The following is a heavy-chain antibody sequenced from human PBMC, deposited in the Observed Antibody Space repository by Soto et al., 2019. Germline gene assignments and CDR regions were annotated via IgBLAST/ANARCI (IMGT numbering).Heavy chain of an antibody. V-gene: IGHV3-49*03. CDR2: IRSKAYRETT. D-gene: IGHD3-9*01. CDR1: GFTFGDYA. Sequence: TGGSLRLSCTASGFTFGDYAMSLFRQAPGKGLEWVGFIRSKAYRETTEYAASVKGRFTISRDDSKRIAYLQMNSLKTEDTAVYYCSRVRYFDWLNYYFDYWGQGTLVTVSS. CDR3: SRVRYFDWLNYYFDY. J-gene: IGHJ4*02.